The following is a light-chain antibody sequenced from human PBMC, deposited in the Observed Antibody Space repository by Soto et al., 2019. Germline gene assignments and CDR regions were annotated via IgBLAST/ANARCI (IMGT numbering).Light chain of an antibody. Sequence: QSVLTQPPSVSGAPGQWVTISCTGSSSNIGAGYDVPWYQQLPGTAPKLLIYGNSNRPSGVPDRFSGSKSGTSASLAITGLQAEDEADYYCQSYDSSLSFYVFGTGTKLTVL. CDR1: SSNIGAGYD. V-gene: IGLV1-40*01. CDR2: GNS. CDR3: QSYDSSLSFYV. J-gene: IGLJ1*01.